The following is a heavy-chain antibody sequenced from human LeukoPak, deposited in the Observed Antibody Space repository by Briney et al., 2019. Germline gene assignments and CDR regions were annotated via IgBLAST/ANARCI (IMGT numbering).Heavy chain of an antibody. D-gene: IGHD2/OR15-2a*01. CDR3: ERRTLSPRFSPVFFYYIDV. J-gene: IGHJ6*03. CDR1: GGTFSIYA. V-gene: IGHV1-69*06. Sequence: GASVKVSCKASGGTFSIYAISWVRQAPGQGLEWMGRIIPIFGTANYAQKFQGRVTITADKTTSTAYMEMSSLRYGDTAVDYFERRTLSPRFSPVFFYYIDVWGKGTTVTVSS. CDR2: IIPIFGTA.